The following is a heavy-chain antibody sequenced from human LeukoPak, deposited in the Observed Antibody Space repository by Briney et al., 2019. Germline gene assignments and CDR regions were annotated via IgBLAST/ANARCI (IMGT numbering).Heavy chain of an antibody. CDR2: IIPILGIA. V-gene: IGHV1-69*04. CDR3: ARLYYSSTSCSVWFDP. CDR1: GGTFSSYA. D-gene: IGHD2-2*01. J-gene: IGHJ5*02. Sequence: SVKVSCKASGGTFSSYAISWVRQAPGQGLEWMGRIIPILGIANYAQKFQGRVTITADKSTSTAYMELSSLRSEDTAVYYCARLYYSSTSCSVWFDPWGQGTLVTVSS.